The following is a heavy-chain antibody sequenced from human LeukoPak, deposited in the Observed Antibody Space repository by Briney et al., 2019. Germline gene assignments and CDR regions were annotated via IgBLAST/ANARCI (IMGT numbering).Heavy chain of an antibody. D-gene: IGHD2-2*01. V-gene: IGHV1-69*13. CDR2: IIHIFGTA. CDR3: ARTPPYQLPSDDAFDI. J-gene: IGHJ3*02. CDR1: GGTFSSYA. Sequence: SVKVSCKASGGTFSSYAISWVRQAPGQGLEWMGGIIHIFGTANYAQKFQGRVTITADESTSTAYMELSSLRSEDTAVYYCARTPPYQLPSDDAFDIWGQGIMVTVSS.